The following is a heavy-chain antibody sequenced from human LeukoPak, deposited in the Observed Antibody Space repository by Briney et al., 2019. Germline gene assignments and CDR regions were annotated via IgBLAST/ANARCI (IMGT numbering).Heavy chain of an antibody. V-gene: IGHV3-23*01. CDR1: GFTFSSYA. CDR3: GKGRGGSYYGMDV. CDR2: ISGSGGST. D-gene: IGHD3-10*01. Sequence: PGGSLRLSCAASGFTFSSYAMSWVRQAPGKGLEWVSAISGSGGSTNYAGSVKGRFTISRDNSKNTLFLQMNSLRAEDTAVYYCGKGRGGSYYGMDVWGQGTTVTVSS. J-gene: IGHJ6*01.